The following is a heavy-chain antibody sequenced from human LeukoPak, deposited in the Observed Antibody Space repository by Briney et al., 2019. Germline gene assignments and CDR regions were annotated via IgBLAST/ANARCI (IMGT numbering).Heavy chain of an antibody. D-gene: IGHD2-8*01. CDR2: ISGTSSFK. CDR3: ARGGTNTFCCNSWFDP. Sequence: GGSLRLSCAASGFTFFEYSMNWFRQAPGKGPEWVSSISGTSSFKFYAESVKGRFTISRDNTNNSVSLQMNSLRAEDTAVYYCARGGTNTFCCNSWFDPWGQGTLVTVSS. V-gene: IGHV3-21*01. CDR1: GFTFFEYS. J-gene: IGHJ5*02.